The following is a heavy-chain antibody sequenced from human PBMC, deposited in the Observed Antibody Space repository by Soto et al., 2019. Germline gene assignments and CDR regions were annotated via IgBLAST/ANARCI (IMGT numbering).Heavy chain of an antibody. CDR3: ARVLAARASRDFDY. Sequence: QVQLQQWGAGLLKPSETLSLTCAVYGGSFSTDYWSWIRQPPGKGLEWIGEINPSGGTNYTPSLKSRVTISVATSKNQFSLQLSSVTAADTAVYYCARVLAARASRDFDYWGQGTLVTVSS. D-gene: IGHD6-6*01. V-gene: IGHV4-34*01. J-gene: IGHJ4*02. CDR1: GGSFSTDY. CDR2: INPSGGT.